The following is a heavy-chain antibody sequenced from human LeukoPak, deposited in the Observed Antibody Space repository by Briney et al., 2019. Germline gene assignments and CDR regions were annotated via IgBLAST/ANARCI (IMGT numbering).Heavy chain of an antibody. CDR1: GFSFNSHW. Sequence: GGSLRLSCSASGFSFNSHWMTWVRQAPGRGLEWVANIKEDGSEKYYVDSVKGRFSISRDNARNTLYLQMNSLRGEDTAVYYCASGRSYGFYYMDVWGKGTTVTVSS. D-gene: IGHD5-18*01. V-gene: IGHV3-7*03. CDR3: ASGRSYGFYYMDV. CDR2: IKEDGSEK. J-gene: IGHJ6*03.